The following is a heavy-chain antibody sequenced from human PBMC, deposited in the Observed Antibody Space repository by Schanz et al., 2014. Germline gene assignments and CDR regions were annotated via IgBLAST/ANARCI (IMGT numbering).Heavy chain of an antibody. J-gene: IGHJ6*02. CDR2: IWSDGSTK. D-gene: IGHD2-15*01. CDR1: GFTFSSYG. Sequence: QVQLVESGGGVVQFGRSLRLSCVASGFTFSSYGMHWVRQAPGKGLEWVAVIWSDGSTKYYADSVKGRFTISRDNSENTLYLQMNSLSADDTAVFYCAKGMGYCSGGTCYDCYYYGLDVWGQGTTVTVSS. V-gene: IGHV3-33*06. CDR3: AKGMGYCSGGTCYDCYYYGLDV.